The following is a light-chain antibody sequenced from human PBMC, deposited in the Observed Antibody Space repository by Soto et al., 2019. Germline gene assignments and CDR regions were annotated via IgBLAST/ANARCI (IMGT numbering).Light chain of an antibody. V-gene: IGKV1-17*02. J-gene: IGKJ4*01. Sequence: DIQMTQPPSSLSASVGDRVTITCRASQGITNDLGWYQQKPGEAPKRLIYAASTLQSGVPSRFSGSGSGTEFTLTISNLQPEDFATYYCLQYNSFPFTFGGGTKVDIK. CDR1: QGITND. CDR2: AAS. CDR3: LQYNSFPFT.